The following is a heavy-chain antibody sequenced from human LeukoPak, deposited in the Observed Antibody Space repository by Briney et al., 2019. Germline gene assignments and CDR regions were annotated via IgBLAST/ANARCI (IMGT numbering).Heavy chain of an antibody. J-gene: IGHJ6*03. CDR2: ISAYNGNT. CDR3: ARAPLIFDYYYMDV. CDR1: GDTFSNYG. D-gene: IGHD2-8*01. V-gene: IGHV1-18*01. Sequence: ASVKVSCKASGDTFSNYGIAWVRQAPGQGLEWMGWISAYNGNTNYAQKLQGRVTMTTDTSTSTAYMELRSLRSDDTAVYYCARAPLIFDYYYMDVWGKGTTVTVSS.